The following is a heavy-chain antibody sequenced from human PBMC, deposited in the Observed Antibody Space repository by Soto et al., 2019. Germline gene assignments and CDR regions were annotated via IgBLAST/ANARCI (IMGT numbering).Heavy chain of an antibody. J-gene: IGHJ4*02. Sequence: QVQLVQSGAEVEEPGASVRVSCKASGYTFTNFGINWVRQAPGQGLEWMGWISVYNDKTNYAQNFQDRVTMTTDTSTSTAYMERRRLRSDDTATYYCARVGGVRGYHYVTAFAYWGQGTLVTVSS. V-gene: IGHV1-18*01. CDR3: ARVGGVRGYHYVTAFAY. CDR2: ISVYNDKT. CDR1: GYTFTNFG. D-gene: IGHD6-25*01.